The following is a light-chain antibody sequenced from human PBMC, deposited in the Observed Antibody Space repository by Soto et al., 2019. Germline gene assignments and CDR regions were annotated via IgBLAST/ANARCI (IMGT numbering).Light chain of an antibody. CDR1: QDINTY. CDR2: DSF. J-gene: IGKJ2*01. Sequence: DIQMTQSPSSLSASVGDRVTTSCQASQDINTYLNWYQQKPGKAPNLLIYDSFNLETGVPSRFSGSGSGTDFTLTISSLQPEDIGTFYCQQYQNLPYTFGQGTKLEIK. CDR3: QQYQNLPYT. V-gene: IGKV1-33*01.